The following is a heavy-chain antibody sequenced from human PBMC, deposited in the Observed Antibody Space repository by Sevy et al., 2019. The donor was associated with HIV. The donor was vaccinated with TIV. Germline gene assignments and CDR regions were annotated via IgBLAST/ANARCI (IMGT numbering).Heavy chain of an antibody. CDR1: GGTFSSYA. J-gene: IGHJ4*02. D-gene: IGHD6-13*01. V-gene: IGHV1-69*13. CDR3: ARSLGGIAAAVPVYYFDY. CDR2: IIPIFGTA. Sequence: ASVKVSCKASGGTFSSYAISWVRQAPGQGLEWMGGIIPIFGTANYAQKFQGRVTITADESTGTAYMELSSLRSEDTAVYYCARSLGGIAAAVPVYYFDYWGQGTLVTVSS.